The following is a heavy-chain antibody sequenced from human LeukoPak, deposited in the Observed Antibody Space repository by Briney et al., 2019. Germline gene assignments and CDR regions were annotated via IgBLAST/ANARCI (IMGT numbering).Heavy chain of an antibody. CDR2: INHSGST. CDR3: ARMGATVRYDDY. CDR1: GGSFSGYY. V-gene: IGHV4-34*01. J-gene: IGHJ4*02. Sequence: SETLSLTCAVYGGSFSGYYWSWIRQPPGKGLEWIGEINHSGSTNYNPSLKSRVTILVDTSKNQFSLKLSSVTAADTAVYYCARMGATVRYDDYWGQGTLVTVSS. D-gene: IGHD1-26*01.